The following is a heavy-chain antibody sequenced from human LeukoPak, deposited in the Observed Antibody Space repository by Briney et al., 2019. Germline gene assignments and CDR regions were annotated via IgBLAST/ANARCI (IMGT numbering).Heavy chain of an antibody. Sequence: SETLSLTCIVSGGSISSTSYYWGWIRQSPGKGLEWIGSFYYSGSIFDNRSLRSRVTISIDMSKNQFLLKLTSVTAADTAVYYCARGHPRYCSSTSCPSNYYYYYMDVWGKGTTVTVSS. CDR2: FYYSGSI. D-gene: IGHD2-2*01. J-gene: IGHJ6*03. V-gene: IGHV4-39*07. CDR1: GGSISSTSYY. CDR3: ARGHPRYCSSTSCPSNYYYYYMDV.